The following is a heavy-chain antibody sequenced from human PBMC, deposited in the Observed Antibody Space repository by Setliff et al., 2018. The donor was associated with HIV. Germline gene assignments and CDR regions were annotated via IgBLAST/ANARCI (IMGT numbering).Heavy chain of an antibody. Sequence: GGSLRLSCAASGFTFSKSWMNWVRQAPGKGLEWVGRIESKTDGGTTDFAAPVKGRFTISRDDSKNTLYLQMNSLKTEDTAVYYCTTDDGSGTFYPPPYFDNWGQGTLVTVSS. V-gene: IGHV3-15*04. CDR3: TTDDGSGTFYPPPYFDN. D-gene: IGHD3-10*01. CDR1: GFTFSKSW. J-gene: IGHJ4*02. CDR2: IESKTDGGTT.